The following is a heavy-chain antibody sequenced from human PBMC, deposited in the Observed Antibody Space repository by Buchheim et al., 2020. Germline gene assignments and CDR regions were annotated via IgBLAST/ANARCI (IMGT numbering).Heavy chain of an antibody. V-gene: IGHV3-30-3*01. CDR3: ARGSRVTIFGVVIIGGDFDY. CDR1: GFTFSSYA. Sequence: QVQLVESGGGVVQPGRSLRLSCAASGFTFSSYAMHWVRQAPGKGLEWVAVISYDGSNKYYADSVKGRFTISRDNSKNTLYLQMNSLRAEDTAVYYCARGSRVTIFGVVIIGGDFDYWGQGTL. CDR2: ISYDGSNK. D-gene: IGHD3-3*01. J-gene: IGHJ4*02.